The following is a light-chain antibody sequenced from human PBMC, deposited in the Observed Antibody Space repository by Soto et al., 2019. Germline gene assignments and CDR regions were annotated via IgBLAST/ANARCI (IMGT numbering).Light chain of an antibody. V-gene: IGKV1-5*03. CDR3: QQYNSYWT. CDR1: QSISSW. J-gene: IGKJ1*01. CDR2: KAS. Sequence: DIQMTQSPSTLSASVGDRVTITCRASQSISSWLAWYQQKPGKAPKLLIYKASSLESGVPSRFSGSGSGTAFTLTISSLQPDDFATYYCQQYNSYWTFGQGTKVXIK.